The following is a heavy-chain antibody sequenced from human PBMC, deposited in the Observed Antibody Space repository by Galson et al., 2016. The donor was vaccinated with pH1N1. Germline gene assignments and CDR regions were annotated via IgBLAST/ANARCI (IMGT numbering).Heavy chain of an antibody. D-gene: IGHD1-26*01. CDR3: ARPRIASPGALHH. J-gene: IGHJ1*01. CDR1: GLSVRNNY. V-gene: IGHV3-66*02. Sequence: SLRLSCAASGLSVRNNYMNWVRQAPGKGLEWVSVIDSGGNSFYADSVKSRFTMSRDNSKNTVYLQMNSLTREDTAVYFCARPRIASPGALHHWGQGTRVTVSS. CDR2: IDSGGNS.